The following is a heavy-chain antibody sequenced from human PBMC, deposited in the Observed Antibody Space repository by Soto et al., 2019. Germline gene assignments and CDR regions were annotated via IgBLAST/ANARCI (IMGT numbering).Heavy chain of an antibody. CDR2: IYSGGYT. CDR1: GFTVSNNY. CDR3: ARRRGGGGY. V-gene: IGHV3-53*01. D-gene: IGHD3-10*01. J-gene: IGHJ4*02. Sequence: EVQLVESGGGLIQPGGSLRLSCAVSGFTVSNNYMSWVRQAPGKGLEGVSVIYSGGYTAYGDSVKGRFTISRDNSKNTLYLQINSLGADDRGVFSWARRRGGGGYWGQGTLVTVSS.